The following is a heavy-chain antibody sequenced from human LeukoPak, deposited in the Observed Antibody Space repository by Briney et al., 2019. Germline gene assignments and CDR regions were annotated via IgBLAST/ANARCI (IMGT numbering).Heavy chain of an antibody. CDR1: RHSFHSQW. V-gene: IGHV5-51*01. J-gene: IGHJ4*02. CDR3: ARRGDSDFRID. D-gene: IGHD2-21*02. CDR2: IYPDDSDT. Sequence: GESLQISCKGPRHSFHSQWIGWVRQMPGKGLEWMGIIYPDDSDTRYSPSFQGQVTISADKSISTAYLQWNSLEASDSAIYYCARRGDSDFRIDWGQGTLVTVSS.